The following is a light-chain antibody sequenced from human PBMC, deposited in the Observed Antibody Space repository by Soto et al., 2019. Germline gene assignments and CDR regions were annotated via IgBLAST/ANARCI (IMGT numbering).Light chain of an antibody. CDR2: GNN. CDR1: SSNIGSGYD. V-gene: IGLV1-40*01. J-gene: IGLJ2*01. CDR3: QSYDSSLSAKI. Sequence: QLVLTQPPSVSGAPGQRVAISCTGTSSNIGSGYDVHWYQQLPGTAPRLVIYGNNNRPSGVPDRFSGSKSGTSASLAITGLQAEDEADYYCQSYDSSLSAKIFGGGTKLTVL.